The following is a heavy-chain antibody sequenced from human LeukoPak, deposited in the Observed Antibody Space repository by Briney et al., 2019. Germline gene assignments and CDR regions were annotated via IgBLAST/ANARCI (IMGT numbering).Heavy chain of an antibody. J-gene: IGHJ5*02. D-gene: IGHD3-22*01. CDR3: ARGVTYYYDSSGYYYVWFDP. V-gene: IGHV4-34*01. CDR1: GGSFSGYY. CDR2: INHSGST. Sequence: SETLSLTCAVYGGSFSGYYWSWIRQPPGKGLEWIGEINHSGSTNYNPSLKSRVTISVDTSKNQFSLKLSSVTAADTAVYYCARGVTYYYDSSGYYYVWFDPWGQETLVTVSS.